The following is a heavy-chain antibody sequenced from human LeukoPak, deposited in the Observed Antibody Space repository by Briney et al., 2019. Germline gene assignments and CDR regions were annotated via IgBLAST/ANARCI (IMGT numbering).Heavy chain of an antibody. CDR3: VKAITHWALSGTFDY. Sequence: PGGSLRLSCSASGFTFSSYAMNWVRQAPGKGLEYVSAISSDGDSTYYADSVKGRFTISRDNSKNTLYVQMSSLRAEDTAVYYCVKAITHWALSGTFDYWGQGTLLTVSS. CDR1: GFTFSSYA. J-gene: IGHJ4*02. V-gene: IGHV3-64*05. CDR2: ISSDGDST. D-gene: IGHD5-24*01.